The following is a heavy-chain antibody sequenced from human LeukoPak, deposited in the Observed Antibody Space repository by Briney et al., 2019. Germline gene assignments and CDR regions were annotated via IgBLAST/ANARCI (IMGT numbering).Heavy chain of an antibody. J-gene: IGHJ5*02. CDR1: GYTLTELS. CDR2: FDPEDGET. D-gene: IGHD3-3*01. CDR3: ARDVPGYDFWRGNWFDP. Sequence: GASVKVSCKVSGYTLTELSMHWVRQAPGKGLEWMGWFDPEDGETIYAQKFQGRVTMTEDTSTDTAYMELSSLRSEDTAVYYCARDVPGYDFWRGNWFDPWGQGTLVTVSS. V-gene: IGHV1-24*01.